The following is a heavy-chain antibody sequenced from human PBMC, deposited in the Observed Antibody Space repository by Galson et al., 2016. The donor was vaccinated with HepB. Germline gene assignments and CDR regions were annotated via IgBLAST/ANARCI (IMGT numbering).Heavy chain of an antibody. J-gene: IGHJ6*02. Sequence: SLRLSCAASGFTFDDYTMHWVRQAPGKGLDWVSLISWDGGSTYSADSVKGRFTISRDNSKNSLYLQMNSLRTEDAAFYYCARQYSYYYYAMDCWGLGTTVTVSS. D-gene: IGHD2-15*01. CDR3: ARQYSYYYYAMDC. V-gene: IGHV3-43*01. CDR2: ISWDGGST. CDR1: GFTFDDYT.